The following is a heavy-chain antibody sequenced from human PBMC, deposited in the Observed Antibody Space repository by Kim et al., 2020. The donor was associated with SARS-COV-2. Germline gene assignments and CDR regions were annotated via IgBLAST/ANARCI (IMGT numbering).Heavy chain of an antibody. J-gene: IGHJ4*02. CDR3: ARDSSPLVYYDSSGYFLDY. D-gene: IGHD3-22*01. Sequence: GRFTISRDNSKNTLYLQMNSLRAEDTAVYYCARDSSPLVYYDSSGYFLDYWGQGTLVTVSS. V-gene: IGHV3-30*07.